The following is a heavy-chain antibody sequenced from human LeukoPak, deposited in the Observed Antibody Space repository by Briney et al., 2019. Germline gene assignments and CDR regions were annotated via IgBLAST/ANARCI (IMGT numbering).Heavy chain of an antibody. CDR3: VKDIGSGSYRYGGYFDY. J-gene: IGHJ4*02. Sequence: PGGSLRLSCAASGFPFDDKAMHWVRQAPGKGLEWVAGISRNSDSTGYADSVKGRFTISRVNAKNSLYLQMNSLRAEDMALYYCVKDIGSGSYRYGGYFDYWGQGTLVTVSS. D-gene: IGHD1-26*01. V-gene: IGHV3-9*03. CDR1: GFPFDDKA. CDR2: ISRNSDST.